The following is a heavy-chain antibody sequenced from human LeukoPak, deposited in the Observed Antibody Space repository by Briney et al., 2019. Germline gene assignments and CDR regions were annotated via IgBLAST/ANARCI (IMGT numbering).Heavy chain of an antibody. CDR3: ARTYISYYDSSGYYRYFDY. V-gene: IGHV4-30-4*01. D-gene: IGHD3-22*01. CDR1: GGSFRRGDYY. CDR2: MYYSGST. J-gene: IGHJ4*02. Sequence: SEPLSLPCTLSGGSFRRGDYYCRWIRQPPGKGLEWIGYMYYSGSTYYNPSLKSRVTISVDTSKNQFSLKLSSVTAADTAVYYCARTYISYYDSSGYYRYFDYWGQGTLVTVSS.